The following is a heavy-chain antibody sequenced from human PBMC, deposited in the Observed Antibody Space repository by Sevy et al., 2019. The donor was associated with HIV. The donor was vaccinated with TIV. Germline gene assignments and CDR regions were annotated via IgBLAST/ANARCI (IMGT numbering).Heavy chain of an antibody. J-gene: IGHJ6*03. Sequence: ASVKVSCKASGYTFTGYYIHWVRQAPGQGLEWMGWMNPNSGGTNYAQKFQGRVTMTRDTSISTAYMELSRLRSDDTAVYYCARGGHTYYDFWSGYLFYMDVWGKGTTVTVSS. CDR1: GYTFTGYY. CDR2: MNPNSGGT. V-gene: IGHV1-2*02. D-gene: IGHD3-3*01. CDR3: ARGGHTYYDFWSGYLFYMDV.